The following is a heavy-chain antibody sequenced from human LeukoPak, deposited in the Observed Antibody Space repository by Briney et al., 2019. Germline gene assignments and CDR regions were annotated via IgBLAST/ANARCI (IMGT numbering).Heavy chain of an antibody. J-gene: IGHJ4*02. CDR3: ARLRGAMTPVTSDFDY. CDR1: GGSISSSSYY. D-gene: IGHD4-17*01. Sequence: SETLSLTCTVSGGSISSSSYYWGWIRQPPGKGLEWIGSIYYSGSTYYNPSLKSRVTISVDTSKNQFSLNLSSVTAADTAVYYCARLRGAMTPVTSDFDYWGQGTLVTVSS. CDR2: IYYSGST. V-gene: IGHV4-39*01.